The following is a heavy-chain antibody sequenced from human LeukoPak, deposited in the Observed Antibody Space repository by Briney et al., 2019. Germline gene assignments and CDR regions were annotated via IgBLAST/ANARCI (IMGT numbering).Heavy chain of an antibody. CDR2: ISGSGDST. CDR1: GFTFSNFA. D-gene: IGHD4/OR15-4a*01. V-gene: IGHV3-23*01. J-gene: IGHJ6*02. CDR3: AREKVLLGYYYGMDV. Sequence: GGSLRLSCAASGFTFSNFALSWVRQAPGKGLEWVSAISGSGDSTYYADSVKGRFTISRDNSKNTLCLQMNSLRAEDTAVYYCAREKVLLGYYYGMDVWGQGTTVTVSS.